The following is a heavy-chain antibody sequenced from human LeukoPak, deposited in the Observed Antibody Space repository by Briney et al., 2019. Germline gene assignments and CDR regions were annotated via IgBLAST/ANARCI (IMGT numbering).Heavy chain of an antibody. V-gene: IGHV3-30*03. CDR2: ISYDGSNK. CDR3: ATSPGIAVAGFQYYFDY. Sequence: PGRSLRLSCAASGFTFSSYGMHWVRQAPGKGLEWAAVISYDGSNKYYADSVKGRFTISRDNSKNTLYLQMNSLRAEDTAVYYCATSPGIAVAGFQYYFDYWGQGTLVTVSS. J-gene: IGHJ4*02. CDR1: GFTFSSYG. D-gene: IGHD6-19*01.